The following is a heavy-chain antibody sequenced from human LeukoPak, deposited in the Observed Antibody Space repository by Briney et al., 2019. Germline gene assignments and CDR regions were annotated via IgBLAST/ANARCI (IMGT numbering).Heavy chain of an antibody. V-gene: IGHV3-21*01. CDR2: ISSSSSHI. CDR3: ASHHTVTHDAFDI. Sequence: GGSLRLSCAASGFTFSSYSMNWVRQAPGKGLEWVSSISSSSSHIYYADSVKGRFTISRDNAKNSLYLQMNSLRAEDTAVYYCASHHTVTHDAFDIWGQGTMVTVSS. J-gene: IGHJ3*02. CDR1: GFTFSSYS. D-gene: IGHD4-17*01.